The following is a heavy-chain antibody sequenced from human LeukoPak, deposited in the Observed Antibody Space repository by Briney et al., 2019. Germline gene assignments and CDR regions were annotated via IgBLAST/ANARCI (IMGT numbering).Heavy chain of an antibody. D-gene: IGHD1-26*01. Sequence: GWSLRLSCAASGFTVSDNHMTWVRQAPGKGLEWVSSIYSAGATHYAEPVKGRFTISRDNSKDTLYLQMNSLRAEDMAVYYCARIEWERLGRAFDIWGQGTMVTVSS. V-gene: IGHV3-53*01. J-gene: IGHJ3*02. CDR3: ARIEWERLGRAFDI. CDR2: IYSAGAT. CDR1: GFTVSDNH.